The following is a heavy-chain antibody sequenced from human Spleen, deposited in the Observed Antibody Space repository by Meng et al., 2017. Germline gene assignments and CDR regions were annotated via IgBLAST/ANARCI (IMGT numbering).Heavy chain of an antibody. CDR1: GGSVSSGSHY. CDR2: IYYTGSA. D-gene: IGHD3-16*01. Sequence: SETLSLTCTVSGGSVSSGSHYWAWIRQPPGKEVEWIGNIYYTGSAFYNPSLESRVTMSVDTSKNQFSLKLSSVIAADTAVYYCARRWGEWDVFDYWGQGTLVTVSS. V-gene: IGHV4-39*07. J-gene: IGHJ4*02. CDR3: ARRWGEWDVFDY.